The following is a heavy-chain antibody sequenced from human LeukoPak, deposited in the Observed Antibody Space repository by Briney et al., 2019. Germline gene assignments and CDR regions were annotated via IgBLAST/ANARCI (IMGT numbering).Heavy chain of an antibody. J-gene: IGHJ4*02. CDR2: IYHSGST. CDR1: GGSISSSNW. V-gene: IGHV4-4*02. CDR3: AQGDEYSQFDY. Sequence: SETLSLTCTVSGGSISSSNWWSWVRQPPGQGLEWIGEIYHSGSTNYNPSLKSRVTISVDKSKNQFSLKLSSVTAADTAVYYCAQGDEYSQFDYWGQGTLVTVSS. D-gene: IGHD4-11*01.